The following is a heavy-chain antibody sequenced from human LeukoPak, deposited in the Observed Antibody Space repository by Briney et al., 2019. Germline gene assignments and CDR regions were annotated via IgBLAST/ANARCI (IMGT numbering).Heavy chain of an antibody. J-gene: IGHJ3*02. CDR1: GFTFSIYW. CDR2: IKQDGSEK. Sequence: GGSLRLSCAASGFTFSIYWMSWVRQAPGKGLEWVANIKQDGSEKNYVDSVKGRFSISRDNAKNSLYLQMNSLRAEDTAVYYCERDWKDCTYNADAFDIWGQGTMVTVSS. V-gene: IGHV3-7*01. D-gene: IGHD1-1*01. CDR3: ERDWKDCTYNADAFDI.